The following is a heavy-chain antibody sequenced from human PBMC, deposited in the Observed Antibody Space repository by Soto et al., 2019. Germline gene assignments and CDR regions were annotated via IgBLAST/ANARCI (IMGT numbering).Heavy chain of an antibody. CDR1: GYTFTNSG. Sequence: QVQLVQSGAEVKKPGASVKVSCKASGYTFTNSGISWVRQAPGQGLEWMGWISTDNGNTNYAQHLQGRVSMTTDTSTSTAYRDLRSLRSDETAVYYCARDQGITTFGVYSMYYYGMDVWGQGTTVTVSS. J-gene: IGHJ6*02. D-gene: IGHD3-3*01. CDR2: ISTDNGNT. CDR3: ARDQGITTFGVYSMYYYGMDV. V-gene: IGHV1-18*01.